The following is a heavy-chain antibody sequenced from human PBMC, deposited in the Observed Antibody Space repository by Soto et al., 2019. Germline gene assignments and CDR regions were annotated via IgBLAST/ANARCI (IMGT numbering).Heavy chain of an antibody. CDR3: ARVGDYDILTRYYRLNWFDP. J-gene: IGHJ5*02. D-gene: IGHD3-9*01. CDR2: IYYSGST. CDR1: GGSISSYY. V-gene: IGHV4-59*01. Sequence: PSETLSLTCTVSGGSISSYYWSWIRQPPGKGLEWIGYIYYSGSTNYNPSLKSRVTISVDTSKNQFSLKLSSVTAADTAVYYCARVGDYDILTRYYRLNWFDPWGQGTLVTVSS.